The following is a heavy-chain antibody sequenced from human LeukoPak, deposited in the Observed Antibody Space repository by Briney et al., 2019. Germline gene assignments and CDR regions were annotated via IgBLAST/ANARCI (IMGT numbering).Heavy chain of an antibody. CDR1: GFTFSSYA. CDR2: IGSNGGST. V-gene: IGHV3-64D*09. D-gene: IGHD3-22*01. CDR3: VKGSRYYDSSGYYYGGVY. Sequence: GGSLRLSCSASGFTFSSYAMHWVRQAPGKGLEYVSAIGSNGGSTYYADSVKGRFTISRDNSKNTRYLQMSSLRAEDTAVYYCVKGSRYYDSSGYYYGGVYWGQGTLVTVSS. J-gene: IGHJ4*02.